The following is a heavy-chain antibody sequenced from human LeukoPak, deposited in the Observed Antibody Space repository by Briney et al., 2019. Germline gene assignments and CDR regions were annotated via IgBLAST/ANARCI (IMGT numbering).Heavy chain of an antibody. J-gene: IGHJ4*02. V-gene: IGHV4-39*07. CDR2: IYYSGST. CDR1: GGSISSSSYY. D-gene: IGHD2-2*01. Sequence: SETLSLTCTVSGGSISSSSYYWGWIRQPPGKGLEWIGSIYYSGSTYYNPSLKSRITISVDTCKNQFSLKLSSVTAADTAVYYCARDSSIVVVPAPFDYWGQGTLVTVSS. CDR3: ARDSSIVVVPAPFDY.